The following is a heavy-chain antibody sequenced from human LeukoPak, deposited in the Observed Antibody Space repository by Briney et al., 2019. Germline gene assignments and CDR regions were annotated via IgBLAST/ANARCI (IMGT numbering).Heavy chain of an antibody. D-gene: IGHD6-13*01. CDR2: IYYSGST. Sequence: PSETLSLTCTVSGGSISSYYWSWIRQPPGKGLEWIGYIYYSGSTNYNLSLKSRVTISVDTSKNQFSLKLSSVTAADTAVYYCARGYSSSWYYFDYWGQGTLVTVSS. CDR1: GGSISSYY. CDR3: ARGYSSSWYYFDY. V-gene: IGHV4-59*01. J-gene: IGHJ4*02.